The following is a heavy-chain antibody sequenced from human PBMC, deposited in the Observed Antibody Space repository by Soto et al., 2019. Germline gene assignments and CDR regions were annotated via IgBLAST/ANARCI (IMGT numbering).Heavy chain of an antibody. Sequence: GPIRLSFSASRYTVTSYAMHWVRKALGKGLEYVSAISSNGGSTYYADSVKGRFTISRDNSKNTLYLQMSSLRAEDTAVYYCVKGKRFPSYNWFDPWVQGTLVIGSS. CDR2: ISSNGGST. D-gene: IGHD2-21*01. CDR1: RYTVTSYA. V-gene: IGHV3-64D*06. CDR3: VKGKRFPSYNWFDP. J-gene: IGHJ5*02.